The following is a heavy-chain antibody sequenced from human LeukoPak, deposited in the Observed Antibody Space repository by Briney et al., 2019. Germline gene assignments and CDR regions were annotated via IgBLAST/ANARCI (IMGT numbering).Heavy chain of an antibody. V-gene: IGHV4-34*01. Sequence: SETLSLTCAVYGGSFSGYYWSWIRQPPGKGLEWIGEINHSGSTNYNPSLKSRVTISVDTSKNQFSLKLSSVTAADTAVYYCARVVGSAPPSVSGAFDIWGQGTMVTVSS. D-gene: IGHD2-2*01. CDR2: INHSGST. CDR3: ARVVGSAPPSVSGAFDI. J-gene: IGHJ3*02. CDR1: GGSFSGYY.